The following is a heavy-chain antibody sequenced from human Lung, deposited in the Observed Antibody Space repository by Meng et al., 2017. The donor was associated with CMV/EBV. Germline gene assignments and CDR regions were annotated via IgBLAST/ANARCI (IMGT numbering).Heavy chain of an antibody. Sequence: SGYTFTSYGISWVRQAPGQGLEWMGWISAYNGNTNYAQKLQGRVTMTTDTSTSTAYMELRSLRSDDTAVYYCARVARGGYGNWFDAWGQGTLVTVSS. D-gene: IGHD2-15*01. CDR3: ARVARGGYGNWFDA. V-gene: IGHV1-18*01. CDR1: GYTFTSYG. CDR2: ISAYNGNT. J-gene: IGHJ5*02.